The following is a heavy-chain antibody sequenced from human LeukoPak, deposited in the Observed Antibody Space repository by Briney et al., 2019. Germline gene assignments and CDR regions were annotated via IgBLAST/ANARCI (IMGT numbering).Heavy chain of an antibody. D-gene: IGHD2-2*01. V-gene: IGHV1-18*01. J-gene: IGHJ4*02. CDR3: ARSQCPDSTSCYYFFYFDF. Sequence: GASVKVSCKASGYTFTSYDINWVRQAPGQGLEWMAWTSGTGYNTDYTQRFQGRVSVTTDTSTSTAYLEVRSLRSEDTAIYYCARSQCPDSTSCYYFFYFDFWGQGTPVTVSS. CDR1: GYTFTSYD. CDR2: TSGTGYNT.